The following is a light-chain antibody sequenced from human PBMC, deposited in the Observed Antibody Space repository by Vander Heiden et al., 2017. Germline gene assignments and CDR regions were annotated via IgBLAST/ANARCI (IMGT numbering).Light chain of an antibody. V-gene: IGKV1-39*01. Sequence: DIQMTQSPSSLSASVGDRVTITCRASQSISSYLNWYQQKPGKAPKLLIYAASSLQSGVPSRFSGSGSGTDFTLTISSLQPEDFATYYCQQSDSTGLTFGQGTKVEIK. CDR3: QQSDSTGLT. CDR1: QSISSY. J-gene: IGKJ1*01. CDR2: AAS.